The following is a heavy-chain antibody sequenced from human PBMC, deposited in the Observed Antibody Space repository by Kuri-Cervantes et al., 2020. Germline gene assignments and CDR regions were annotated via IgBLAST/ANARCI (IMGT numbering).Heavy chain of an antibody. V-gene: IGHV3-21*04. D-gene: IGHD5-12*01. CDR1: GFTFSSYS. J-gene: IGHJ3*02. Sequence: GESLKISCAASGFTFSSYSMNWVRQAPGKGLEWVSSISSGSTYIYYADSVKGRFTISRDNSKNTQYLQMNTLRAEDTAVYYCAKLATSSDPFDIWGQGTMVTVSS. CDR3: AKLATSSDPFDI. CDR2: ISSGSTYI.